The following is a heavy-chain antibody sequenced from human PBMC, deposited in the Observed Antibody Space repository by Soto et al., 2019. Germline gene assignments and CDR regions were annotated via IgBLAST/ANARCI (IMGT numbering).Heavy chain of an antibody. Sequence: PSETLSLTCTVSGGSISNADYSWSWIGQPPGKGREGIGNIYYSGSTYYNPSLKSRVTIPVDTSKNKFSLKLSSVTAADTAVYYCARDHCSGGSCYARYFQHWGQGTLVTVSS. CDR2: IYYSGST. CDR1: GGSISNADYS. CDR3: ARDHCSGGSCYARYFQH. J-gene: IGHJ1*01. D-gene: IGHD2-15*01. V-gene: IGHV4-31*03.